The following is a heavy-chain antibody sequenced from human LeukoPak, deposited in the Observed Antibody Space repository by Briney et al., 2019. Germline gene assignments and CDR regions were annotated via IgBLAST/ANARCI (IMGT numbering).Heavy chain of an antibody. Sequence: GGSLRLSCAASGFTFSSYAVHWVRQAPGKGLEWVSYISSSGSTIYYADSVKGRFTISRDNAKNSLYLQMNSLRAEDTAVYYCAREERRTFFDYWGQGTLVTVSS. V-gene: IGHV3-48*03. D-gene: IGHD1-1*01. J-gene: IGHJ4*02. CDR1: GFTFSSYA. CDR2: ISSSGSTI. CDR3: AREERRTFFDY.